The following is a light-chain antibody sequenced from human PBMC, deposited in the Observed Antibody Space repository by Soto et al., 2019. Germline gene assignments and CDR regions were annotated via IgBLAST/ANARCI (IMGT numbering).Light chain of an antibody. CDR1: QSVSSY. CDR3: QQRSNWPGGVP. CDR2: DAS. J-gene: IGKJ3*01. Sequence: EIVLTQSPATLSLSPGERATLSCRASQSVSSYLAWYQQKPGQAPRLLIYDASNRATGIPARFSGSGSGTDFTLTISSLETEDFAVYYCQQRSNWPGGVPFGPGTKVDIK. V-gene: IGKV3-11*01.